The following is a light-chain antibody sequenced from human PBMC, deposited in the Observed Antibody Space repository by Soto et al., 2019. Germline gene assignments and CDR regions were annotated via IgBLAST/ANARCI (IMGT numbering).Light chain of an antibody. J-gene: IGKJ4*01. CDR3: QQRN. V-gene: IGKV3-11*01. CDR2: DAS. Sequence: EIVLTQSPATLSLSPGERATLSCRASQSVSSYLAWYQQKPGQAPRLLIYDASNRATGIPARFSGSGSGTDFTLTISSLEPEDFAVYYCQQRNLGGGTKVDIK. CDR1: QSVSSY.